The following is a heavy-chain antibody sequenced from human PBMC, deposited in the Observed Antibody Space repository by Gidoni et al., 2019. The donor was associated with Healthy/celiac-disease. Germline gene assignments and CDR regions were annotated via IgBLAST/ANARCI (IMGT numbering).Heavy chain of an antibody. Sequence: QVQLQESGPGLVKPSETLSLTCTVSGGSISSYYWSWIRQPPGKGLEWIGYIYYSGSTNYNPSLKSRVTISVDTSKNQFSLKLSSVTAADTAVYYCARLLLWFGELGYYYYYGMDVWGQGTTVTVSS. CDR1: GGSISSYY. D-gene: IGHD3-10*01. CDR2: IYYSGST. V-gene: IGHV4-59*01. CDR3: ARLLLWFGELGYYYYYGMDV. J-gene: IGHJ6*02.